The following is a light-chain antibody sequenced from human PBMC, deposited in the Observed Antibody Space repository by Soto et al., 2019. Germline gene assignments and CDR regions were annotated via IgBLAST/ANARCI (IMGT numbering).Light chain of an antibody. CDR2: GAF. J-gene: IGKJ1*01. V-gene: IGKV3-15*01. CDR3: QQYNDWPLT. Sequence: ERVMTQSRVTLSVSPGGRSTLSCMAIQSVSSNLAWYQQKAGQAPSLLIYGAFTRATGVPARFSGTGSGTEFTLTISSLQSEDFEIYYCQQYNDWPLTFGQGTKVDIK. CDR1: QSVSSN.